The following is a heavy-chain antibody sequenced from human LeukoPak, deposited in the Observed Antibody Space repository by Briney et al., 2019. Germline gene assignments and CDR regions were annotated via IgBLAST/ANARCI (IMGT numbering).Heavy chain of an antibody. D-gene: IGHD6-19*01. CDR1: GFTFNNYS. J-gene: IGHJ4*02. Sequence: GGSLRLSCAASGFTFNNYSMNWVRQAPGKGLEWVSSISNSSSYIYYADSVKGRFTISRDNAKNSLYLQMNSLRAEDTGVYYCARRVAVADNYFDYWGQGTLVTVSS. V-gene: IGHV3-21*01. CDR2: ISNSSSYI. CDR3: ARRVAVADNYFDY.